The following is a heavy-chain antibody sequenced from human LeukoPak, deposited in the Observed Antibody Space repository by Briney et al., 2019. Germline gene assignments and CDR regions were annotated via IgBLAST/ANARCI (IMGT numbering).Heavy chain of an antibody. D-gene: IGHD2-8*01. CDR3: ARDMGVGYFDY. V-gene: IGHV3-30*04. J-gene: IGHJ4*02. CDR2: ISDDGRIK. CDR1: GFSFSRYD. Sequence: GGSLRLSCVASGFSFSRYDMHWVRQAPGKGLEWVAVISDDGRIKIYGDSVKGRLTISRDNSKNTLYLQMNSLRGEDTAVYYCARDMGVGYFDYWGQGTLVTVSS.